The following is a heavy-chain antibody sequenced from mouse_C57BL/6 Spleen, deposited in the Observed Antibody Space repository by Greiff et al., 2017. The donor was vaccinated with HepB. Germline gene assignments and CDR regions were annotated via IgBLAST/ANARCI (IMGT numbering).Heavy chain of an antibody. CDR3: ARGVNYYGSSP. D-gene: IGHD1-1*01. CDR1: GFTFSDYG. Sequence: DVKLVESGGGLVKPGGSLKLSCAASGFTFSDYGMHWVRQAPEKGLEWVAYISSGSSTIYYADTVKGRFTITRDNAKNTLFLQMTSLRSEDTAMYYCARGVNYYGSSPWGQGTTLTVSS. J-gene: IGHJ2*01. V-gene: IGHV5-17*01. CDR2: ISSGSSTI.